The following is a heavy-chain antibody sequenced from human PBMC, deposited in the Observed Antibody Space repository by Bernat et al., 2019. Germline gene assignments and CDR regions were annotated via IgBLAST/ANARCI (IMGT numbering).Heavy chain of an antibody. V-gene: IGHV3-73*01. CDR3: TTPTATLDY. D-gene: IGHD1-1*01. CDR1: EFTFSGSA. J-gene: IGHJ4*02. Sequence: EVQLVESGGGLVQPGGSLKLSCAASEFTFSGSAMHWVRQASGKGLEWVGRIRSKANSYATAYAASVKGRFTISRDDSKNTAYLQMNSLKTEDTAVYYCTTPTATLDYWGQGTLVTVSS. CDR2: IRSKANSYAT.